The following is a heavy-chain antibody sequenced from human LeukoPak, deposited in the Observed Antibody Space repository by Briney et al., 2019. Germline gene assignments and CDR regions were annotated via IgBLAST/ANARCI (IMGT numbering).Heavy chain of an antibody. Sequence: SQTLSLTCTVSGGSISSGSYYWSWIRQPAGKGLEWIGRIYTSGSTNYNPSLKSRVTISVDTSKNQFSLKLSSVTAADTAVYYCARDGCRDGYTEAAFDIWGQGTMLTVSS. CDR2: IYTSGST. CDR3: ARDGCRDGYTEAAFDI. CDR1: GGSISSGSYY. D-gene: IGHD5-24*01. V-gene: IGHV4-61*02. J-gene: IGHJ3*02.